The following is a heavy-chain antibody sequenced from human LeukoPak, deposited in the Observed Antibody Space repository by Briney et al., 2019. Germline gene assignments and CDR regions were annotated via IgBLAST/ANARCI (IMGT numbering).Heavy chain of an antibody. CDR2: ISGSGGTT. CDR3: AKDSGDYYAAYYFDS. V-gene: IGHV3-23*01. Sequence: GGSLRLSCAASGFTFSSYSMNWVRQAPGKGLEWVSAISGSGGTTYYAGSVKGRFTISRDNSKNTLYLQMNSLRAEDTAIYYCAKDSGDYYAAYYFDSWGQGTLVTVSS. CDR1: GFTFSSYS. D-gene: IGHD3-10*01. J-gene: IGHJ4*02.